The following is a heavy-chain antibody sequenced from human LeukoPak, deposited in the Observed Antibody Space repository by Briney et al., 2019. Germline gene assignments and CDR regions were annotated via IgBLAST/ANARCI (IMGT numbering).Heavy chain of an antibody. CDR2: INWNGGST. CDR3: ARGVLATNAFDI. D-gene: IGHD5-12*01. Sequence: PGGSLRLSCAASGFTFDDYGMSWVRQAPGKRLEWVSGINWNGGSTGYADSVKGRFTISRDNAKNSLYLQMNSLRAEDTALYYCARGVLATNAFDIWGQGTMVTVSS. J-gene: IGHJ3*02. CDR1: GFTFDDYG. V-gene: IGHV3-20*04.